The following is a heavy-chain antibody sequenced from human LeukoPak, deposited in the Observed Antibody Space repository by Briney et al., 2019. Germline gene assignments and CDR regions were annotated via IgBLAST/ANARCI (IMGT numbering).Heavy chain of an antibody. CDR3: ARVISSAPPGYYYVVAGYSRVWFDP. CDR1: GYTFTSYG. CDR2: ISAYNGNT. D-gene: IGHD3-22*01. Sequence: GASVKVSCKASGYTFTSYGISWVRQAPGQGLEWMGWISAYNGNTNYAQRLQGRVTMTTDTSTSTAYMELRSLRSDDTAVYYCARVISSAPPGYYYVVAGYSRVWFDPWGQGTLVTVSS. V-gene: IGHV1-18*01. J-gene: IGHJ5*02.